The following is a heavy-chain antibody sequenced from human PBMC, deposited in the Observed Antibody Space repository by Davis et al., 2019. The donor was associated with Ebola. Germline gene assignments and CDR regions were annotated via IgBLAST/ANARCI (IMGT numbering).Heavy chain of an antibody. Sequence: GESLKIPCAASGFTFSSYAMSWVRQAPGKGLEWVSAISGSGGSTYYADSVKGRFTISRDNSKNTLYLQMNSLRAEDTAVYYCAKHYEQWLDVRADAFDIWGQGTMVTVSS. CDR1: GFTFSSYA. V-gene: IGHV3-23*01. J-gene: IGHJ3*02. CDR2: ISGSGGST. D-gene: IGHD6-19*01. CDR3: AKHYEQWLDVRADAFDI.